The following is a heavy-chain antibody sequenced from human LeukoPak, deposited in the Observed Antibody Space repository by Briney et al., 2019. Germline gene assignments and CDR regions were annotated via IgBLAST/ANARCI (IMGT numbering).Heavy chain of an antibody. CDR1: GFTLSSYG. CDR3: ARWLVRTYYFDY. CDR2: IWYDGSNK. Sequence: GGSLRLSCAASGFTLSSYGMHWVRQAPGKGLEWVAVIWYDGSNKYYADSVKGRFTISRDNSKNTLYLQMNSLRAEDTAVYYCARWLVRTYYFDYWGQGTLVTVSS. D-gene: IGHD6-19*01. V-gene: IGHV3-33*01. J-gene: IGHJ4*02.